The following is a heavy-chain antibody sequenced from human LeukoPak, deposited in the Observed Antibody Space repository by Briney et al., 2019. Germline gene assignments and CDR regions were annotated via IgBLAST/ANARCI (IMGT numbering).Heavy chain of an antibody. CDR3: AKGLITMIVVVINDAFDI. J-gene: IGHJ3*02. Sequence: GGSLRPSCAASGFTFSSYAMSWVRQAPGKGLEWVSAISGSGGSTYYADSVKGRFTISRDNSKNTLYLQMNSLRAEDTAVYYCAKGLITMIVVVINDAFDIWGQGTMVTVSS. D-gene: IGHD3-22*01. CDR2: ISGSGGST. V-gene: IGHV3-23*01. CDR1: GFTFSSYA.